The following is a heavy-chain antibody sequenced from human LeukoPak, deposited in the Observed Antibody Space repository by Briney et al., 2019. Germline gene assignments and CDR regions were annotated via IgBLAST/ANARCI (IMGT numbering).Heavy chain of an antibody. CDR3: ASPSYSSGWYGFDP. J-gene: IGHJ5*02. CDR1: GYTFTGYY. V-gene: IGHV1-2*02. Sequence: GASVKVSCKASGYTFTGYYMHWVRQAPGQGLEWMGWINPNSGGTNYAQKFQGRVTMTRDTSISTAYMELSRLRSDDTAVYYCASPSYSSGWYGFDPWGQGTLVTVSS. D-gene: IGHD6-19*01. CDR2: INPNSGGT.